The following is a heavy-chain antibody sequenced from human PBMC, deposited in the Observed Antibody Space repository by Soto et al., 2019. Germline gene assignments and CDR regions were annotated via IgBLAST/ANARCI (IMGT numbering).Heavy chain of an antibody. CDR2: VYDSGST. CDR3: ARTFSAYDRYYFDY. D-gene: IGHD5-12*01. V-gene: IGHV4-59*01. Sequence: QVQLQESGPGLVKPSETLSLTCTVSDASISNYYWSWIQQPPGKGLEWIGYVYDSGSTNYNPSLKSRVTISVDTSKNQFSLKLGSVTAADTAVYYCARTFSAYDRYYFDYWGQGTLVTVSS. CDR1: DASISNYY. J-gene: IGHJ4*02.